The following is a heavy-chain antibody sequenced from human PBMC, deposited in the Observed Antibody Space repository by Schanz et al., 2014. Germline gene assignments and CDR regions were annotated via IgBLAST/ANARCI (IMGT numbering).Heavy chain of an antibody. CDR1: GYTFTGYY. D-gene: IGHD6-6*01. Sequence: QVQLVQSGPAVKKPGASVKVSCKASGYTFTGYYMHWVRQAPGQGLEWMGWINPNSGGTNYAQKFQGRVTMTRDTSISTAYMELSRLRSDDTAVYYCARAGQDFEYSSLSPIWYFDLWGRGTLVTVSS. V-gene: IGHV1-2*02. CDR2: INPNSGGT. CDR3: ARAGQDFEYSSLSPIWYFDL. J-gene: IGHJ2*01.